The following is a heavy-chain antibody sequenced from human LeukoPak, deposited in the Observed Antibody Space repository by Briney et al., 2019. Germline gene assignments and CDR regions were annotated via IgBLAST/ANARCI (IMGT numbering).Heavy chain of an antibody. CDR3: TTLTVASKFDY. CDR1: GFSFSVYE. D-gene: IGHD6-19*01. CDR2: ISSSGTTT. Sequence: GGSLRLSRAASGFSFSVYEIHSVRQAPGKGLEWISDISSSGTTTYYADSVKGRFTISRDNAKNSLYLQMNSLRAEDTAVYYCTTLTVASKFDYWGQGTLVTVSS. V-gene: IGHV3-48*03. J-gene: IGHJ4*02.